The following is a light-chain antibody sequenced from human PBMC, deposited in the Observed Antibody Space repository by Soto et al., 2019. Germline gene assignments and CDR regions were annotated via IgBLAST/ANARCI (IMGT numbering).Light chain of an antibody. CDR2: DVS. V-gene: IGLV2-14*03. CDR1: SSDVGGYDY. J-gene: IGLJ1*01. Sequence: SVLTQPASVSGSPGQSIAISCTGTSSDVGGYDYVSWHQQHPGKAPKLMIYDVSNRPSGVSDRFSGSKSGNTASLTISGLQAEDEAEYYCSAYTSSSTYVFGTGTKLTVL. CDR3: SAYTSSSTYV.